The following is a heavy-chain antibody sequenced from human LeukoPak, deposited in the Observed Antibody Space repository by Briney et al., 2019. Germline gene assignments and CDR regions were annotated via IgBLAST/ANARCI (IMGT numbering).Heavy chain of an antibody. CDR3: ARLLLSGIGPSWYWGD. V-gene: IGHV3-23*01. J-gene: IGHJ4*02. CDR2: ISGSDGST. D-gene: IGHD1-26*01. Sequence: GGSLRLSCATSGFIFNYYAMSWVRQAPGKGLEWVSGISGSDGSTYYADSVKGRFSISRDNSKNTVYLQMNTLRGEDTAVYYCARLLLSGIGPSWYWGDWGQGTLVTVSS. CDR1: GFIFNYYA.